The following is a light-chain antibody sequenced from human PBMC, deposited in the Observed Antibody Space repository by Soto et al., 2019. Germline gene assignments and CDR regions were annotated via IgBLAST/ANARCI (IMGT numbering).Light chain of an antibody. CDR2: GAK. CDR1: QAISNY. J-gene: IGKJ2*01. Sequence: DIQMTQSPSFLSASVGDRVTITCRASQAISNYLNWYQQKPGKAPNLLIFGAKTLQSGVPSRFSGSGYGTDFTLTITTLQPEDVGIYYCQQTYSELVYTFGRGTKLEIK. V-gene: IGKV1-39*01. CDR3: QQTYSELVYT.